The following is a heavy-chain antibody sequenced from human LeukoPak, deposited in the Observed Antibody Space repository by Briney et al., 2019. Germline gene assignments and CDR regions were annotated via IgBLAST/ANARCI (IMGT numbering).Heavy chain of an antibody. Sequence: GGSLTLSCTASGFTFSSYEMNWVRQAPGKGLEWVSYISSSGSTIYYADSVKGRFTISRDNAKNSLYLQMNSLRAEDTAVYYCARDREYFDWLSVHEFDYWGQGTLVTVSS. J-gene: IGHJ4*02. D-gene: IGHD3-9*01. CDR1: GFTFSSYE. CDR3: ARDREYFDWLSVHEFDY. V-gene: IGHV3-48*03. CDR2: ISSSGSTI.